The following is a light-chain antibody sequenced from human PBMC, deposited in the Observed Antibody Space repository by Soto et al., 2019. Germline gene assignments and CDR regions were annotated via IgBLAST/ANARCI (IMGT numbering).Light chain of an antibody. CDR3: QQYNSYSGT. J-gene: IGKJ1*01. CDR1: QNIRGW. V-gene: IGKV1-5*01. CDR2: DAS. Sequence: DIRMTQSPSTLSTSVGDRVTITCRASQNIRGWLAWYQQKPGKAPKLLIYDASTLESGVPSRFSGSGSGTEFNLTISSLQPDDFATYYCQQYNSYSGTFGQGTTVAIK.